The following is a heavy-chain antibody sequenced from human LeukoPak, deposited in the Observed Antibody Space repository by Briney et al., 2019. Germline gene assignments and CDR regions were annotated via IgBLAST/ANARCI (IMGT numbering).Heavy chain of an antibody. CDR2: IYYSGTT. V-gene: IGHV4-39*01. Sequence: SETLSLTCTVSGGSISGSNYYWGWIRQPPGKGLEWIGSIYYSGTTYYNPTLKSRVTISVDTSKNQFSLEVTSMTAADTAVYYCARHSSAARPNFDYWGQGTLVTVSS. J-gene: IGHJ4*02. D-gene: IGHD6-6*01. CDR3: ARHSSAARPNFDY. CDR1: GGSISGSNYY.